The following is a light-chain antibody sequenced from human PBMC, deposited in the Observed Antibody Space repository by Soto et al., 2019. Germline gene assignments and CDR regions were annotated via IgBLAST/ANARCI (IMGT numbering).Light chain of an antibody. CDR2: GAS. Sequence: IGMTQSQATLSLSLGERVTPSFRASQSVSSNLAWYQQKPGQSPRLLIYGASTRATGIPARFSGSGSGTEFTLTISSLQSEDFAVYYCQQYINLWTFGQGTKVDIK. CDR3: QQYINLWT. V-gene: IGKV3-15*01. J-gene: IGKJ1*01. CDR1: QSVSSN.